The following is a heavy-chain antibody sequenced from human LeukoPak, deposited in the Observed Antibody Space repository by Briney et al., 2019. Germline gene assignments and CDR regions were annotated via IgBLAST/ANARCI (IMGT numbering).Heavy chain of an antibody. D-gene: IGHD3-16*02. Sequence: PSETLSLTCTVSGGSISSYYWSWIRQPPGKGLEWIGYIYYSGSTNYNPSLKSRVTISVDTSKNQFSLKLSSVTAADTAVYYCARRESAYDYVWGSYRADDAFDIWGQGTMVTVSS. CDR2: IYYSGST. CDR1: GGSISSYY. V-gene: IGHV4-59*08. CDR3: ARRESAYDYVWGSYRADDAFDI. J-gene: IGHJ3*02.